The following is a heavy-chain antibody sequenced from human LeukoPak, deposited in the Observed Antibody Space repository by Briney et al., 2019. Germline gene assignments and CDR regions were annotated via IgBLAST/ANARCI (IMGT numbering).Heavy chain of an antibody. D-gene: IGHD6-13*01. J-gene: IGHJ6*02. Sequence: GASVKVSCKASGYTFTSYDINWVRQATGQGLEWMGWMNPNSGNTGYAQKFQGRVAMTRNTSISTAYMELSSLRSEDTAVYYCARGLTHIAAAGTNYYYYYGMDVWGQGTTVTVSS. CDR3: ARGLTHIAAAGTNYYYYYGMDV. V-gene: IGHV1-8*01. CDR1: GYTFTSYD. CDR2: MNPNSGNT.